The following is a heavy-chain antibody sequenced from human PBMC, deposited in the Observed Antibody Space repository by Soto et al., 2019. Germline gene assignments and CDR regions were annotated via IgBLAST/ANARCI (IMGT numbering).Heavy chain of an antibody. V-gene: IGHV4-34*01. J-gene: IGHJ4*02. Sequence: QVQLQQWGAGLLKPSETLSLTCAVYGGSFSGYYWSWIRQPPGKGLEWIGEINHSGSTNYNPSPKSRVTIPVYTSKNQFSLKLSSVTAADTAVYYCARCVDLLLDYWGQGTLVTVSS. CDR3: ARCVDLLLDY. D-gene: IGHD5-12*01. CDR1: GGSFSGYY. CDR2: INHSGST.